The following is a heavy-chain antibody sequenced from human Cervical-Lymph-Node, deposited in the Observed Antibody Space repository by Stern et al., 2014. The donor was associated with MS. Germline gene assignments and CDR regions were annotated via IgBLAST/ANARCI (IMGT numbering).Heavy chain of an antibody. CDR3: ARSSLSVGVSFDY. J-gene: IGHJ4*02. V-gene: IGHV2-5*02. D-gene: IGHD3-10*01. CDR1: GFSLSSIGEG. Sequence: QVTLKESGPTLVKPTQTLTLTCRVSGFSLSSIGEGVVWIRQPPGKALEWLALLYWDDDPGHSPSLKGRLTITRDTSKNLVVLKMTNMDPLDTATYYCARSSLSVGVSFDYWGQGTQITVSS. CDR2: LYWDDDP.